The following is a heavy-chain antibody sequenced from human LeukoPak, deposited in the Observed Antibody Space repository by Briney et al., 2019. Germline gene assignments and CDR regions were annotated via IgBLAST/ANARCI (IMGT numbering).Heavy chain of an antibody. CDR3: ARDYDSKGHIDAFGI. CDR2: IRSKVYGWTT. D-gene: IGHD3-10*01. Sequence: GGSLRLSCTSSGFTFADYAMSWVRQAPGRGREWVGFIRSKVYGWTTEYAASVKGRFPISRDDSKSIAYLQMNSLKTEDTAVYYCARDYDSKGHIDAFGIWGQGTMVTVSS. CDR1: GFTFADYA. J-gene: IGHJ3*02. V-gene: IGHV3-49*04.